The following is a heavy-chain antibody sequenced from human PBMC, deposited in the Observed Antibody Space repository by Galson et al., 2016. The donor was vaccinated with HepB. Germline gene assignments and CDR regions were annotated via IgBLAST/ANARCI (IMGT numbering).Heavy chain of an antibody. CDR2: ISYDGSNR. CDR3: AKDRGYYAMDV. J-gene: IGHJ6*02. Sequence: SLRLSCAASGFTLNNYALNWVRQAPGKGLEWVALISYDGSNRYYGDPVRGRFAISRDTSKNTVYLQMNSLRPEDTAVYYCAKDRGYYAMDVWGQGTTVTVSS. D-gene: IGHD3-10*01. V-gene: IGHV3-30*09. CDR1: GFTLNNYA.